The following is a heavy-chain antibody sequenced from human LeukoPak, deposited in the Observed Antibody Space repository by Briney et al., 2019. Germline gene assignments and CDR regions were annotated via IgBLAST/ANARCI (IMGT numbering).Heavy chain of an antibody. CDR2: ISGSGGST. V-gene: IGHV3-23*01. CDR1: GFTFSSYA. J-gene: IGHJ4*02. D-gene: IGHD6-13*01. Sequence: GGSLRLSCAASGFTFSSYAMSWVRQAPGKGLEWVSAISGSGGSTYYADSVKGRFTISRGNSKNTLYRQMNSLRAKDTAVYYWAKGPAAPCTFYFAYWGQGTLVTVSS. CDR3: AKGPAAPCTFYFAY.